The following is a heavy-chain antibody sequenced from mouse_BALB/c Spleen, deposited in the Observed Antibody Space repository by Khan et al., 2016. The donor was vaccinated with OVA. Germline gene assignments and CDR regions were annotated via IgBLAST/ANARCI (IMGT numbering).Heavy chain of an antibody. V-gene: IGHV5-6-3*01. CDR3: ARRGRTIN. Sequence: EVELVESGGGLVQPGGSLKLSCAASGFTFSSYGMPWVRQTPDKRLELVATINTNGGSTYYPESVKGRFTFSRDNAKNTPYLQMSSLKSEDTAMYYCARRGRTINWGQGTTLTVSS. J-gene: IGHJ2*01. CDR2: INTNGGST. CDR1: GFTFSSYG.